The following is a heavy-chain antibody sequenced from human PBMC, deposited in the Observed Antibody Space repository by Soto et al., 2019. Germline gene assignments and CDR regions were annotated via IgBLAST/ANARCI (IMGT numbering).Heavy chain of an antibody. J-gene: IGHJ4*02. CDR1: GFTFSTYA. Sequence: GGSLRLSCAASGFTFSTYAMSWVRQAPGKGLEWVSAISGSGDSTNFADSVKGRFTIPRDSSKNTLYLQMNSLRAEDTAVYYCAKIPVGTIVPIHYFDYWGQGTLVTSPQ. D-gene: IGHD5-12*01. V-gene: IGHV3-23*01. CDR3: AKIPVGTIVPIHYFDY. CDR2: ISGSGDST.